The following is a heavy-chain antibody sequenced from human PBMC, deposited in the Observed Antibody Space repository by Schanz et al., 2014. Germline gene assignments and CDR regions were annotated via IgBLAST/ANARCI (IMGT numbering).Heavy chain of an antibody. CDR3: ARGPSQGYSYGHNIGAYYYGMDV. CDR1: GYNITSND. D-gene: IGHD5-18*01. V-gene: IGHV1-8*01. J-gene: IGHJ6*02. CDR2: MNPNSGNP. Sequence: QVQLVQSGAEVRKPGASVKVSCKASGYNITSNDVTWVRQATGQGLEWMGWMNPNSGNPGFAQKFQGRVTITADKSTSTASMELSSLRSEDTAVYYCARGPSQGYSYGHNIGAYYYGMDVWGQGTTVTVSS.